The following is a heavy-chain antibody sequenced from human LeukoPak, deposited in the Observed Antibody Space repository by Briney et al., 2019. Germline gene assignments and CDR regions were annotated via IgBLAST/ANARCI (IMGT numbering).Heavy chain of an antibody. CDR3: ARDDYYGSGTLGY. CDR2: IYYSGST. V-gene: IGHV4-59*01. Sequence: PSETLSLTCTVSGGSISSYYWSWIRQPPGKGLEWIGYIYYSGSTNYNPSLKSRVTISVDTSKNQFSLKLSSVTAADTAVYYCARDDYYGSGTLGYWGQGTLVTVSS. J-gene: IGHJ4*02. D-gene: IGHD3-10*01. CDR1: GGSISSYY.